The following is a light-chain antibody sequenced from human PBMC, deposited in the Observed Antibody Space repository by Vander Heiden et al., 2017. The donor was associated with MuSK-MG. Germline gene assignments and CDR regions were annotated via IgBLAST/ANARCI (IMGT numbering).Light chain of an antibody. Sequence: DIVLTQSPDTLAVSLGERDTINCKSSPSMFASSNNTKYLLWYKQKAGQPPQLLPDRFSGSGSGTDFTLTISSLQAEDVAVYYCQQYHSRPITFGQGTRVEIK. CDR3: QQYHSRPIT. CDR1: PSMFASSNNTKY. J-gene: IGKJ5*01. V-gene: IGKV4-1*01.